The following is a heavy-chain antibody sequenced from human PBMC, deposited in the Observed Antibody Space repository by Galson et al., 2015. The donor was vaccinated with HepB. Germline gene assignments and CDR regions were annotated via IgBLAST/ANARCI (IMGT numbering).Heavy chain of an antibody. Sequence: SVKVSCKASGYNFISFGVSWVRQAPGQGLEWMGWISAYNGNTNYAQKFQGRVSMTTETSTRTAYMELRSLKSDDTAVYYCARESQQWLYWGAFDFWGQGTMVTVSS. CDR1: GYNFISFG. J-gene: IGHJ3*01. D-gene: IGHD6-19*01. CDR2: ISAYNGNT. CDR3: ARESQQWLYWGAFDF. V-gene: IGHV1-18*01.